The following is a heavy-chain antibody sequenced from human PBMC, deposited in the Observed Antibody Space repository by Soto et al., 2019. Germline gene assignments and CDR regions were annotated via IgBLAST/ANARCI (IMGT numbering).Heavy chain of an antibody. V-gene: IGHV3-74*01. CDR3: ERALEY. Sequence: EVQLVESGGGLVQPGGSLRLSCEASGFTFSTFWMHWVRQAPGKGLVWVSRINSDGSSTNYADSVKGRVTISRDNAKNMGYLQMNSLRAEDPSVYYCERALEYWGRGTLVTVSS. J-gene: IGHJ4*02. CDR2: INSDGSST. CDR1: GFTFSTFW.